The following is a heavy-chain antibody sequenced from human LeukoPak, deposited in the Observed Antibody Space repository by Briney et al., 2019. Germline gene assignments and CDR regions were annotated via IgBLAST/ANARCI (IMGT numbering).Heavy chain of an antibody. Sequence: SETLSLTCAVYGGSFSDYYWNWIRQPPGKGLEWSGEINHSGTTNYNPSLKSRVTISVDTSKNQFSLRLSAVTAADTAVYHCARGLRLPSRSAPAVPHVWAEGTTVTVSA. CDR2: INHSGTT. J-gene: IGHJ6*04. V-gene: IGHV4-34*01. D-gene: IGHD2-2*01. CDR1: GGSFSDYY. CDR3: ARGLRLPSRSAPAVPHV.